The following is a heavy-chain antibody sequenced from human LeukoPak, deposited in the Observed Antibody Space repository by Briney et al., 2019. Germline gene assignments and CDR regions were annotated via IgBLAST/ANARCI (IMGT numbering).Heavy chain of an antibody. CDR3: AKELPAYDFWSGYRDY. CDR1: GFTFSSYA. Sequence: GGSLRLSCAASGFTFSSYAMSWVRQAPGKGLEWVSAISGSGGSTYYADSVKGRFTISRDNSKNTLYLQMNSLRAEDTAVYYCAKELPAYDFWSGYRDYWGQGTLVTVSP. J-gene: IGHJ4*02. V-gene: IGHV3-23*01. CDR2: ISGSGGST. D-gene: IGHD3-3*01.